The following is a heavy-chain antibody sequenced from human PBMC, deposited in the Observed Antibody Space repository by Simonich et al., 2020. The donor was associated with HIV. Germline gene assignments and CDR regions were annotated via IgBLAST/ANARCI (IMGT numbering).Heavy chain of an antibody. CDR1: GGSFSGYY. D-gene: IGHD1-20*01. Sequence: QVQLQQWGAGLLEPSETLSLTCAVYGGSFSGYYWSWIRQPPGTGLEGIEGVNLGGSTYYNPSLTSRVTISIDTSKNQFSLNLSSVTAADTAVYYCARSPYKVGYFDLWGRGTLVTVSS. J-gene: IGHJ2*01. V-gene: IGHV4-34*01. CDR2: VNLGGST. CDR3: ARSPYKVGYFDL.